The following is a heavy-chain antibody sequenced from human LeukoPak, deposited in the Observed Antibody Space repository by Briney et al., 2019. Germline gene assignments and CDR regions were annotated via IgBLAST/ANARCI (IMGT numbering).Heavy chain of an antibody. CDR2: IYTSGST. V-gene: IGHV4-61*02. Sequence: PSQTLSLTCTVSGGSISSGSYYWSWIRQPAGKGLEWIGRIYTSGSTNYNPSLKSRVTISVDKSKNQFSLKLSSVTAADTAVYYCARVGWSLTIFRRGAWYYFDYWGQGTLVTVSS. D-gene: IGHD3-3*01. CDR3: ARVGWSLTIFRRGAWYYFDY. J-gene: IGHJ4*02. CDR1: GGSISSGSYY.